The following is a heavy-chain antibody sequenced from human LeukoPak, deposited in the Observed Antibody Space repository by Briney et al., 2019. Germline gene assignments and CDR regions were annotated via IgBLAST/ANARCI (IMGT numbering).Heavy chain of an antibody. CDR3: VKSPYYDILTGYFNWFDP. CDR1: GFTFSGYA. CDR2: ICSNGGST. Sequence: GGSLRLSCSASGFTFSGYAMHWVRQAPGKGLEYVSAICSNGGSTYYADSVRGRFTISRDNSKNTLYLQMSSLRAEDTAVYYCVKSPYYDILTGYFNWFDPWGQGTQVTVSS. J-gene: IGHJ5*02. D-gene: IGHD3-9*01. V-gene: IGHV3-64D*06.